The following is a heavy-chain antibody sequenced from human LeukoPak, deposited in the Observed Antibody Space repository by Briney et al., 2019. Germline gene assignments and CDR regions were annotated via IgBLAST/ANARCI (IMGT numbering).Heavy chain of an antibody. CDR2: IYTSGST. CDR3: ARDGDSSGWGYYGMDV. J-gene: IGHJ6*02. CDR1: GGSISSYY. D-gene: IGHD6-19*01. Sequence: PSETLSLTCTVSGGSISSYYWSWIRQPAGKGLEWIGRIYTSGSTNYNPSLKSRVTISVDTSKNQFSLKLSSVTAADTAVYYCARDGDSSGWGYYGMDVWGQGTTITVSS. V-gene: IGHV4-4*07.